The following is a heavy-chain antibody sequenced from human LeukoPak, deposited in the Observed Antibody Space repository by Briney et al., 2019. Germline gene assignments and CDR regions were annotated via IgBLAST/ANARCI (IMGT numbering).Heavy chain of an antibody. J-gene: IGHJ4*02. Sequence: PGGSLRLSCAASGFTFSSYGMHWVRQATGKGLEWVAVISYDGSKKYYADSVKGRFTISRDNSKNTLYLQLNSLRAEDTAVYYCAKDFSYDGTGYQDYWGQGTLVTVSS. V-gene: IGHV3-30*18. CDR1: GFTFSSYG. CDR3: AKDFSYDGTGYQDY. D-gene: IGHD3-22*01. CDR2: ISYDGSKK.